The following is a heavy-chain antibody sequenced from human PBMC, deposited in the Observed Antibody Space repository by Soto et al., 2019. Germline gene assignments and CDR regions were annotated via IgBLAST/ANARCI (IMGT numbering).Heavy chain of an antibody. CDR2: IYYSWST. V-gene: IGHV4-39*01. Sequence: PSETLSLTCTVSGGSISSSSYYWGWIRQPPGKGLEWIGSIYYSWSTYYNPSLKSRATISVDTSKNQFSLKLSSVTAADTAVYYCALQRKSRFGELGSSTFDYWGQENLVTVSP. J-gene: IGHJ4*02. CDR1: GGSISSSSYY. D-gene: IGHD3-10*01. CDR3: ALQRKSRFGELGSSTFDY.